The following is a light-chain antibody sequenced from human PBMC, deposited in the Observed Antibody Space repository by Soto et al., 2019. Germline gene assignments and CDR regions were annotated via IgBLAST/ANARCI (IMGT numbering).Light chain of an antibody. Sequence: QMTQSPSSLSASVGDRVTITCRASQTISTYLNWYQQKPGKAPKLLIYASSSLQSGVPSRFSGSGSGTDFTLSITSLQPEDFATYICQQSYGMPWTFDQGTKVEV. J-gene: IGKJ1*01. CDR3: QQSYGMPWT. V-gene: IGKV1-39*01. CDR1: QTISTY. CDR2: ASS.